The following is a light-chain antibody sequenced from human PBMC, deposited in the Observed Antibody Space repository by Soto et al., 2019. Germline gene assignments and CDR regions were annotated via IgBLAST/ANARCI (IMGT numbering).Light chain of an antibody. CDR2: DVK. Sequence: QSALTQPPSASGSLGQSITVSCTGTSSDVGGYDYVSWYQQHPGKAPKLIIYDVKKRPSLVPDRFAGSKSGNTASLTVSGLTPEDEDDYYCSAYAGGTNLFGGGTKVTVL. CDR3: SAYAGGTNL. J-gene: IGLJ2*01. V-gene: IGLV2-8*01. CDR1: SSDVGGYDY.